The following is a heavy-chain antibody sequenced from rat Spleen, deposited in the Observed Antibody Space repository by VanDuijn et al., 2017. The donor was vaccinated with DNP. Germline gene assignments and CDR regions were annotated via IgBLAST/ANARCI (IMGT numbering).Heavy chain of an antibody. J-gene: IGHJ4*01. V-gene: IGHV3-1*01. CDR2: ISYRGST. D-gene: IGHD1-3*01. CDR3: ARSVRATSYYAMDV. Sequence: EVQLQESGPGLVKPSQSLSLTCSVTGYSITSNYWGWIRKFPGNKMEWVGHISYRGSTTYNPSLKSRISITRDTSKNQFFLHLNSVTTEDTATYFCARSVRATSYYAMDVWGQGTSVTVSS. CDR1: GYSITSNY.